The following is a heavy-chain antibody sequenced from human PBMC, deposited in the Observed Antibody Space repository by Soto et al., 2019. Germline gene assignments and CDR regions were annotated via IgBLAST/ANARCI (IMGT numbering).Heavy chain of an antibody. J-gene: IGHJ6*02. CDR3: ARVTGRYYYGMDV. CDR1: GGSFSGYY. CDR2: INHSGST. V-gene: IGHV4-34*01. Sequence: QVQLQQWGAGLLKPSETLSLTCAVYGGSFSGYYWSWIRQPPGKGLEWIGEINHSGSTNYNPSLKSRVTLSVGTSKNQLSLKLSSVTAADTAVYYCARVTGRYYYGMDVWGQGTTVTVSS.